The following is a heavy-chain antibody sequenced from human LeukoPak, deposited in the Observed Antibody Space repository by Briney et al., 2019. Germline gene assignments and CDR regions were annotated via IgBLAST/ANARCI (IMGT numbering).Heavy chain of an antibody. D-gene: IGHD2-21*02. CDR2: MNPNSGNT. CDR1: GYTFTSYD. V-gene: IGHV1-8*01. CDR3: ARGCFNFGGDCYSDY. Sequence: GASVKVSCKASGYTFTSYDINWVRQATGQGLEWMGWMNPNSGNTGYAQKFQGRVTMTRNTFISTAYMELSSLRSEDTAVYYCARGCFNFGGDCYSDYWGQGTLVTVSS. J-gene: IGHJ4*02.